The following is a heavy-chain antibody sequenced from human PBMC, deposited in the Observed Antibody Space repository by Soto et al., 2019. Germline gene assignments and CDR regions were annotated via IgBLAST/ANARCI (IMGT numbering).Heavy chain of an antibody. CDR1: GGSISSYY. CDR3: ARAYDSSGYPPYYYYGIDV. J-gene: IGHJ6*02. CDR2: IYYSGST. D-gene: IGHD3-22*01. Sequence: SETLSLTCTVSGGSISSYYWSWIRQPPGKGLEWIGYIYYSGSTNYNPSLKSRVTISVDTSKNQFSLKLSSVTAADTAVYYCARAYDSSGYPPYYYYGIDVWGQGTTVTVSS. V-gene: IGHV4-59*01.